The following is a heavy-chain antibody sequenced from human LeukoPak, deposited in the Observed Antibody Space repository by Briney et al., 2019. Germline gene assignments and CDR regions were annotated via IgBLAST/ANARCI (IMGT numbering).Heavy chain of an antibody. CDR1: GFTFSSYG. CDR2: ISYDGSNK. CDR3: AREWANCSSTSCYTTVDAFDI. J-gene: IGHJ3*02. Sequence: PGGSLRLSCAASGFTFSSYGMHWVRQAPGKGLEWVAVISYDGSNKYYADSVKGRFTISRDNSKNTLYLQMNSLRAEDTAVYYCAREWANCSSTSCYTTVDAFDIWGQGTMVTVSS. D-gene: IGHD2-2*02. V-gene: IGHV3-30*03.